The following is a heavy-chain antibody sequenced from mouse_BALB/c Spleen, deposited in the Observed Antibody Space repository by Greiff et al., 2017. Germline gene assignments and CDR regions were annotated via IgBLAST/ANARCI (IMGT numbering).Heavy chain of an antibody. CDR2: IDPANGNT. V-gene: IGHV14-3*02. CDR1: GFNIKDTY. D-gene: IGHD2-10*02. Sequence: VQLKQSGAELVKPGASVKLSCTASGFNIKDTYMHWVKQRPEQGLEWIGRIDPANGNTKYDPKFQGKATITADTSSNTAYLQLSSLTSEDTAVYYCALYGNYGGFAYWGQGTLVTVSA. CDR3: ALYGNYGGFAY. J-gene: IGHJ3*01.